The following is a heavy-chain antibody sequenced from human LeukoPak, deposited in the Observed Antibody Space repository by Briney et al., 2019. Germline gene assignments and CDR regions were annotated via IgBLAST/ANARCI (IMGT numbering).Heavy chain of an antibody. CDR3: ARTGIAARPTVWFDP. V-gene: IGHV3-74*01. CDR1: GFTFSSYW. J-gene: IGHJ5*02. CDR2: INSDGSST. Sequence: GGSLRLSCAASGFTFSSYWMHWVRQAPGKGLVWVSHINSDGSSTNYADSVKGRFTISRDNAKNTLYLQMNSLRAEDTAVYYCARTGIAARPTVWFDPWGQGTLVTLSS. D-gene: IGHD6-6*01.